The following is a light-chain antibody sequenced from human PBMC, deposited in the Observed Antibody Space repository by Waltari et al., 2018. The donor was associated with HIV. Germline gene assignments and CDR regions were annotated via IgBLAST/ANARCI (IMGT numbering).Light chain of an antibody. J-gene: IGLJ2*01. CDR1: YSNIGRNT. Sequence: QSVLTQTPSLSGTPGQRVTISCSGGYSNIGRNTVNWYQQFPGTAPRLLIYSNNQRPAGVPDRFAGSKSGTSASLVISELQSQDEADYHCAAWDDSLHGELFGGGTKLTVL. CDR2: SNN. CDR3: AAWDDSLHGEL. V-gene: IGLV1-44*01.